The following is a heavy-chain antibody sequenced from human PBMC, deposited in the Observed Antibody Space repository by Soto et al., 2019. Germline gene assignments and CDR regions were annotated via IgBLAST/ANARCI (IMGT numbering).Heavy chain of an antibody. CDR1: GGSISSYY. Sequence: SETLSLTCTVSGGSISSYYWSWIRQPPGKGLEWIGYIYYTGSTNYNPSLKSRVTISVDTSKNQVSLKLSSVTAADTAVYYCARDRLQIGVSPGDDAFDIWGQGTMVTVSS. J-gene: IGHJ3*02. V-gene: IGHV4-59*12. D-gene: IGHD7-27*01. CDR3: ARDRLQIGVSPGDDAFDI. CDR2: IYYTGST.